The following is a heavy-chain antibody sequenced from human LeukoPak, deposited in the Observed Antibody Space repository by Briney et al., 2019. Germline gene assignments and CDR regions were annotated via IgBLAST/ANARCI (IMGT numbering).Heavy chain of an antibody. V-gene: IGHV1-8*03. Sequence: ASVKVSCKASGYTFTSYDINWVRQATGQGLEWMGWMNPNSGNTGYAQKFQGRVTITRNTSISTAYKELSSLRSEDTAVYYCARGDRGARQIQLWFSYYYYMDVWGKGTTVTVSS. CDR3: ARGDRGARQIQLWFSYYYYMDV. J-gene: IGHJ6*03. CDR2: MNPNSGNT. D-gene: IGHD5-18*01. CDR1: GYTFTSYD.